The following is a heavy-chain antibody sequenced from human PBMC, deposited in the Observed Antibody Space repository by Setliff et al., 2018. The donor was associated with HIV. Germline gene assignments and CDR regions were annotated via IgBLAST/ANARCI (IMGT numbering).Heavy chain of an antibody. J-gene: IGHJ3*02. V-gene: IGHV1-69*01. Sequence: GPQVKVSCKASGGTFSSYAISWVRQAPGQGLEWMGGIIPIFGTANYAQKFQGRVTITADESTSTAYMELSSLRSEDTAVYYCARDQGLTVTHSDDAFDIWGQGTMVTVSS. D-gene: IGHD4-17*01. CDR2: IIPIFGTA. CDR1: GGTFSSYA. CDR3: ARDQGLTVTHSDDAFDI.